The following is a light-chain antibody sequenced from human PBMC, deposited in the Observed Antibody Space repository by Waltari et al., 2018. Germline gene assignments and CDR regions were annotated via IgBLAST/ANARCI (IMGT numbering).Light chain of an antibody. Sequence: QSALTQPRSVSGSPGQSVTISCTGTRSDVGAYDYVSWYQQRPGTAPTLIIQDVTERPSGVPDRFSGSKSDNKASLTISGLQADDEADYYCCSYAGRYTNYVFGSGTKVTVL. J-gene: IGLJ1*01. V-gene: IGLV2-11*01. CDR2: DVT. CDR3: CSYAGRYTNYV. CDR1: RSDVGAYDY.